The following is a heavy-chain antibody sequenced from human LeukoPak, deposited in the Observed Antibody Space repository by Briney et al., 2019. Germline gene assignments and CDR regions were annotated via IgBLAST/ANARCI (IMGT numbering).Heavy chain of an antibody. CDR3: ARGLGDIVVVPAANNWFDP. Sequence: SETLSLTCTISGGSIGSYYWTWIRQPPGKGLEWIGEINHSGSTNYNPSLKSRVTISVDTSKNQFSLKLSSVTAADTAVYYCARGLGDIVVVPAANNWFDPWGQGTLVTVSS. D-gene: IGHD2-2*01. CDR2: INHSGST. J-gene: IGHJ5*02. V-gene: IGHV4-34*01. CDR1: GGSIGSYY.